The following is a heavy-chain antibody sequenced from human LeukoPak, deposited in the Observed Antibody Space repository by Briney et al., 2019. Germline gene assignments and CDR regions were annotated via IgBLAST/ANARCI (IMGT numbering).Heavy chain of an antibody. CDR2: MNPDSGNT. CDR3: ARGSHRGYCTTSNCYTVDY. CDR1: RYTFTSYD. J-gene: IGHJ4*01. V-gene: IGHV1-8*01. D-gene: IGHD2-2*02. Sequence: GASVKVSCKAARYTFTSYDINWVRQAPGQGLEWMGWMNPDSGNTGYAQKFQGRVSMTMNTSISTAYMELGGLTSDDTAVYFCARGSHRGYCTTSNCYTVDYWGQGTLVSVSS.